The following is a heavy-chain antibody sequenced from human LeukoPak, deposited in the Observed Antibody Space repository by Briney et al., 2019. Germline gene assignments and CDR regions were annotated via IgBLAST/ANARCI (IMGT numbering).Heavy chain of an antibody. D-gene: IGHD5-18*01. CDR1: GFTFSSYE. Sequence: PGGSLRLSCAASGFTFSSYEMHWVRQAPGKGLEWVAYIRSSGSAKYYADSVKGRFTISRDNAKNSLYLQMNSLRAEATAVYYFATEEQQWHHFDYWGQGTLVTVSS. CDR2: IRSSGSAK. V-gene: IGHV3-48*03. J-gene: IGHJ4*02. CDR3: ATEEQQWHHFDY.